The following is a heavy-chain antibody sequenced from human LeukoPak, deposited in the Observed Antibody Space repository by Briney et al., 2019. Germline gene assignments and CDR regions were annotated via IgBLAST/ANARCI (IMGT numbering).Heavy chain of an antibody. V-gene: IGHV4-59*01. CDR1: GGSISSYY. CDR2: IYYSGST. J-gene: IGHJ4*02. Sequence: SETLSLTCTVSGGSISSYYWSWNRQPPGKGLEWIGYIYYSGSTNYNPSLKSRVTISVDTSKNQFSLKLSSVTAADTAVYYCARGGWYYFYWGQGTLVTVSS. D-gene: IGHD6-19*01. CDR3: ARGGWYYFY.